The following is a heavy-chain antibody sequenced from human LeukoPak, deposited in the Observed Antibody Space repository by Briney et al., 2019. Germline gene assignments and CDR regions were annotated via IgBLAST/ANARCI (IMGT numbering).Heavy chain of an antibody. D-gene: IGHD3-10*01. V-gene: IGHV6-1*01. J-gene: IGHJ4*02. CDR2: TYYRSKWYT. CDR3: ARLGSGSNY. CDR1: GDSVSSNSTA. Sequence: SQTLSLTCAISGDSVSSNSTAWIWIRQSPSRGLEWLGRTYYRSKWYTEYAVSVKGRITINPDTSKNQFSLQLSSVNPGDTAVYYCARLGSGSNYWGQGTLVTVSS.